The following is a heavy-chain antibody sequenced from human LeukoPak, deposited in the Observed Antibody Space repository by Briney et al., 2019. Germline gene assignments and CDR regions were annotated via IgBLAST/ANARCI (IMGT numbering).Heavy chain of an antibody. CDR2: MNPNSGNT. D-gene: IGHD3-10*01. CDR1: GYTFTSYD. J-gene: IGHJ6*03. CDR3: ARAPSITMVRGAIGYYYYMDV. Sequence: ASVKVSCKASGYTFTSYDINWVRQATGQGLEWMGWMNPNSGNTGYAQKFQGRVTMTRNTSISTAYMELSSLRSEDTAVYYCARAPSITMVRGAIGYYYYMDVWGKGTTVTISS. V-gene: IGHV1-8*01.